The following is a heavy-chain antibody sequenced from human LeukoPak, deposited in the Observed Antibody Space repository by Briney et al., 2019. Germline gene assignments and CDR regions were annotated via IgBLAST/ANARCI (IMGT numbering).Heavy chain of an antibody. CDR2: IYHSGST. V-gene: IGHV4-4*02. CDR1: GGSISSSNW. D-gene: IGHD3-10*01. J-gene: IGHJ6*04. CDR3: ARVPTMVRGPSMDV. Sequence: SGTLSLTCAVSGGSISSSNWWSWVRQPLGKGLEWIGEIYHSGSTNYNPSLKSRVTISVDKSKNQFSLKLSSVTAADTAVYYCARVPTMVRGPSMDVWGKGTTVTVSS.